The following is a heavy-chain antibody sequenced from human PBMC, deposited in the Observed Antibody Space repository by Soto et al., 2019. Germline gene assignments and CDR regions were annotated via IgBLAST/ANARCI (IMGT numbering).Heavy chain of an antibody. CDR2: MSGSSSTT. J-gene: IGHJ4*02. V-gene: IGHV3-23*01. Sequence: GGSLRLSCATSGLTFSNYAMSWVRQAPGGGLDWVSSMSGSSSTTYYADSVRGRFTISRDRSKNTPYLQMSSLRAEDTALYYCAKNQERELPRVIDFWGQGTLVTV. CDR1: GLTFSNYA. D-gene: IGHD1-7*01. CDR3: AKNQERELPRVIDF.